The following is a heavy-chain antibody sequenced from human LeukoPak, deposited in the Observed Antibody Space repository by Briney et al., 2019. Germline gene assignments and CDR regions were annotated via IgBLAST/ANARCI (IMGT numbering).Heavy chain of an antibody. J-gene: IGHJ4*02. D-gene: IGHD2-2*01. CDR1: GGSFSGYY. Sequence: SETLSLTCAVYGGSFSGYYWSWIRQPPGKGLEWIGEINHSGSTNYNPSLKSRVTISVDTSKSQFSLKLSSVTAADTAVYYCARGDKHCSSTSCYPSYPSSYFDYWGQGTLVTVSS. CDR3: ARGDKHCSSTSCYPSYPSSYFDY. CDR2: INHSGST. V-gene: IGHV4-34*01.